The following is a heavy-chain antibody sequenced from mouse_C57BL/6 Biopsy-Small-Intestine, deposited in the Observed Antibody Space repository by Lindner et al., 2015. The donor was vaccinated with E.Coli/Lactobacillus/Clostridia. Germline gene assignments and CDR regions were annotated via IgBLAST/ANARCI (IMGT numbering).Heavy chain of an antibody. D-gene: IGHD2-3*01. V-gene: IGHV1-22*01. CDR3: AISILSPANPNFDY. CDR1: GNIFAVHN. Sequence: SVKVSCKASGNIFAVHNMHWMRQAPGQGLECMGWISPKSGATTYAQKFQGRVTMTRDTSISTAYMELSRLTSDDSAVYYCAISILSPANPNFDYWGQGTLVTVSS. J-gene: IGHJ4*01. CDR2: ISPKSGAT.